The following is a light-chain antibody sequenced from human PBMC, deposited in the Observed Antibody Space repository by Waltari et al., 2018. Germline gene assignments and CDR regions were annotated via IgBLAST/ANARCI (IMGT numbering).Light chain of an antibody. V-gene: IGLV2-23*02. CDR3: CSYAGSSTRWV. CDR1: VSHVGSYNL. Sequence: QSALTRPPSVSGSPGQSITISCTATVSHVGSYNLVSWYQQHPGKAPKLMIYEVSKRPSGVANRFSGSKSGNTASLTISGLQAEDEADYYCCSYAGSSTRWVFGGGTKLTVL. CDR2: EVS. J-gene: IGLJ3*02.